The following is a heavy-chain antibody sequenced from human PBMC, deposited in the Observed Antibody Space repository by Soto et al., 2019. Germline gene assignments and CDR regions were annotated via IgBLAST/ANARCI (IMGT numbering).Heavy chain of an antibody. J-gene: IGHJ6*02. CDR3: ARAGIAVAGTPSYYYYYGMDV. D-gene: IGHD6-19*01. CDR2: IIPIFGTA. Sequence: SVKVSCKASGGTFSSYAISWVRQAPGQGLEWMGGIIPIFGTANYAQKFQGRVTITADESTSTAYMELSSLRSEDTAVYYCARAGIAVAGTPSYYYYYGMDVWGQGTTVTV. V-gene: IGHV1-69*13. CDR1: GGTFSSYA.